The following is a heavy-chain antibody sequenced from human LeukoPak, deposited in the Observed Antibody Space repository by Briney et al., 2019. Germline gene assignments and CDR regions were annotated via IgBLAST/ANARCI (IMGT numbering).Heavy chain of an antibody. CDR2: TYYRSKWYH. J-gene: IGHJ5*02. CDR1: GDSVSSDITA. CDR3: ARALAGTEGWFTS. Sequence: SQTLSLTCAISGDSVSSDITAWSWIRQSPSRGLEWLGRTYYRSKWYHDYSAAMKSRITVSPDTSKNQFSLQLSSMTPGDTAVYYCARALAGTEGWFTSWGQGSLVTVSS. V-gene: IGHV6-1*01. D-gene: IGHD1-1*01.